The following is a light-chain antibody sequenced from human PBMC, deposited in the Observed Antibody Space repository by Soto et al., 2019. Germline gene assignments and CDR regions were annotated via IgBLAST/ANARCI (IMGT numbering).Light chain of an antibody. J-gene: IGLJ2*01. CDR3: SSYAGSNNVV. CDR2: EVS. V-gene: IGLV2-8*01. Sequence: QSALTQPPSASGSPEQSVTISCTGTSSDVGIYNYVSWYQQHPGEAPKLMIYEVSKRPSGVPDRFSGSKSDNTASLTVSGLQAEDEAFYYCSSYAGSNNVVFGGGTQLTVL. CDR1: SSDVGIYNY.